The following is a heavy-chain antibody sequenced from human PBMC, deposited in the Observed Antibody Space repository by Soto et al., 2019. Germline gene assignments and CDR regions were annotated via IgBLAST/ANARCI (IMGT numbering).Heavy chain of an antibody. Sequence: GGSLRRSCAASGLTFSSYVMHWVRQAPGKGLEWVAVISYDGSNKYYADSVKGRFTISRDNSKNTLYLQMNSLRAEDTAVYYCAKDGGQLLWFGELFHGNYYYGMDVWGQGTTVTVSS. J-gene: IGHJ6*02. V-gene: IGHV3-30*18. CDR3: AKDGGQLLWFGELFHGNYYYGMDV. CDR1: GLTFSSYV. CDR2: ISYDGSNK. D-gene: IGHD3-10*01.